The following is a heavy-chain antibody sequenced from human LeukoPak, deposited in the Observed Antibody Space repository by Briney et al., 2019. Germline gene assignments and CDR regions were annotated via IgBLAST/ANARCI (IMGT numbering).Heavy chain of an antibody. J-gene: IGHJ3*02. Sequence: GGSLRLSCAASGFTFSSYGMHWVRQAPGKGLEWVAVIWYDGSNKYYADSVKGRFTISRDNSKNTLYLQMNSLRAEDTAVYYCARGGAHYYDSSGYYYPDAFDIGGQGTMVTVSS. CDR1: GFTFSSYG. CDR2: IWYDGSNK. V-gene: IGHV3-33*01. D-gene: IGHD3-22*01. CDR3: ARGGAHYYDSSGYYYPDAFDI.